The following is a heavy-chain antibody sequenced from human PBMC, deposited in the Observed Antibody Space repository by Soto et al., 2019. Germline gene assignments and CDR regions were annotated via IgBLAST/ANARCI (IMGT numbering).Heavy chain of an antibody. CDR1: GGSVSSGNYN. CDR2: IYYSGST. V-gene: IGHV4-61*03. CDR3: ARGRNNWFDP. J-gene: IGHJ5*02. Sequence: SETLSLTCTVFGGSVSSGNYNWGWIRQPPGKGPEWIGYIYYSGSTRYNPSLKSRLTISVDTSKNHFSLTLTSVNAADTAVYYCARGRNNWFDPWGQGTLVTVSS.